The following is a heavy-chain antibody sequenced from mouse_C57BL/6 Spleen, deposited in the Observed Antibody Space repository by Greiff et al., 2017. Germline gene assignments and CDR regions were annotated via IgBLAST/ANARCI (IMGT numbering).Heavy chain of an antibody. CDR3: ARSRVTTVVEVDY. D-gene: IGHD1-1*01. CDR1: GYTFTSYW. CDR2: IDPSDSYT. V-gene: IGHV1-59*01. Sequence: VQLQQPGAELVRPGTSVKLSCKASGYTFTSYWMHWVKQRPGQGLEWIGVIDPSDSYTNYNQKFKGKATLTVYTSSSTAYMQLSSLTSEDSAVYYCARSRVTTVVEVDYWGQGTSVTVSS. J-gene: IGHJ4*01.